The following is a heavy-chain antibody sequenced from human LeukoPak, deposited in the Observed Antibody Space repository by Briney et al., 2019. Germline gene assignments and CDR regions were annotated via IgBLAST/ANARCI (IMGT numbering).Heavy chain of an antibody. CDR3: ARVVSMDIVVVPAAPEAFDI. CDR2: IYYSGST. V-gene: IGHV4-59*01. CDR1: GGSISSYY. J-gene: IGHJ3*02. Sequence: PSETLSLTCTVSGGSISSYYWSWIRQPPGKGLEWIGYIYYSGSTDYNPSLKSRVTISVDTSKNQSSLRLSSVTAADTAVYYCARVVSMDIVVVPAAPEAFDIWGQGTMVTVSS. D-gene: IGHD2-2*03.